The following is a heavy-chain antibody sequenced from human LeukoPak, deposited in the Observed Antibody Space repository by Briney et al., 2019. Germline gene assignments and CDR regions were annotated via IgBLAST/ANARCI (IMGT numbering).Heavy chain of an antibody. V-gene: IGHV7-4-1*02. D-gene: IGHD5-18*01. CDR3: ARGYSYGRYYMDV. Sequence: ASVKVSCKASGGTFSSYAISWVRQAPGQGLEWMGWINTNTGNPTYAQGFTGRFVFSLDTSVSTAYLQISSLKAEDTAVYYCARGYSYGRYYMDVWGKGTTVTVSS. CDR1: GGTFSSYA. J-gene: IGHJ6*03. CDR2: INTNTGNP.